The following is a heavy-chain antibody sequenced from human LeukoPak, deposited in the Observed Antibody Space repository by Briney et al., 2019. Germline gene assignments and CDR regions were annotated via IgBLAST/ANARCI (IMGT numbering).Heavy chain of an antibody. V-gene: IGHV4-39*07. Sequence: SETLSLTCTVSGGSISSSSYYWGWIRQPPGKGLEWIGSIYYSGNTYYNPSLKSRVTISVDTSKNQFSLKLSSVTAADTAVYYCARTAPYQYYYGSGSYYPNWFDPWGQGTLVTVSS. CDR1: GGSISSSSYY. CDR3: ARTAPYQYYYGSGSYYPNWFDP. J-gene: IGHJ5*02. CDR2: IYYSGNT. D-gene: IGHD3-10*01.